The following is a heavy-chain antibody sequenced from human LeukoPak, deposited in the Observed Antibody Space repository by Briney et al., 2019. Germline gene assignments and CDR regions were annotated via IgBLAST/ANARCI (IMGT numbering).Heavy chain of an antibody. Sequence: PGGSLRLSCAASGFTFSNYAMDWVRQAPGKGLEWVAVISKDGSMKYYADSVKGRFTVSRDNSNNTLYLQMNSLKTEDTAVYYCAGKSFDIWGQGTMVTVSS. CDR1: GFTFSNYA. CDR3: AGKSFDI. V-gene: IGHV3-30*04. CDR2: ISKDGSMK. J-gene: IGHJ3*02.